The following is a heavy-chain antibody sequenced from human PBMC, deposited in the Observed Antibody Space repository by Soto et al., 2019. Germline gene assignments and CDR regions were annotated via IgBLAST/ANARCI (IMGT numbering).Heavy chain of an antibody. J-gene: IGHJ4*02. Sequence: ASVKVSCTASCYTFTSYGISWVRQSPGQGLEWMGWISAYNGNTNYAQKLQGRVTMTTDTSTSTAYMELRSLRSDDTAVYYCERAPSGDSAFWGQGTLVTVSS. CDR3: ERAPSGDSAF. CDR2: ISAYNGNT. V-gene: IGHV1-18*04. CDR1: CYTFTSYG. D-gene: IGHD4-17*01.